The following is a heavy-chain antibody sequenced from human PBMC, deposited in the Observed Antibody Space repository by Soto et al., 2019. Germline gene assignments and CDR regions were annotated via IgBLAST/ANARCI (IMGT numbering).Heavy chain of an antibody. CDR2: ITGSGGST. CDR3: AKAEFSSGWWTDAFDI. J-gene: IGHJ3*02. D-gene: IGHD6-19*01. CDR1: GFTFSSYA. V-gene: IGHV3-23*01. Sequence: GGSLRLSCAASGFTFSSYAMSWVRQAPGKGLEWVSTITGSGGSTYFADSVKGRFTISRDNSKNTLYLQMNSLRAEDTALYYCAKAEFSSGWWTDAFDIWGQGTMVTVSS.